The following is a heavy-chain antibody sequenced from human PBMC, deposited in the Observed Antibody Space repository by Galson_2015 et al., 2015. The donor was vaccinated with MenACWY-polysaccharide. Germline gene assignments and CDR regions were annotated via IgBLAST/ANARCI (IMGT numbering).Heavy chain of an antibody. CDR2: LSSDGSRK. Sequence: PVKVRDGVAVLSSDGSRKYFADSVRGRFPVSRDNSKNTLWMQMNSLRAEDTAVYYCARAYCDRNTCYGMDVWGQGTTVNVSS. D-gene: IGHD2/OR15-2a*01. V-gene: IGHV3-30-3*01. CDR3: ARAYCDRNTCYGMDV. J-gene: IGHJ6*02.